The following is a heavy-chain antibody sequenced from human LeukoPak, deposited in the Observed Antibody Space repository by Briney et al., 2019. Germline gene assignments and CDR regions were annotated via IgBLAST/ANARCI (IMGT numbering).Heavy chain of an antibody. CDR1: GFTFDDYA. J-gene: IGHJ4*02. Sequence: GRSLRLSCAASGFTFDDYAMHWVRQAPGKGLEWVSAISGSGGSTYYADSVKGRFTISRDNSKNTLYLQMNSLRAEDTAVYYCAKEIEATLGIDYWGQGTLVTVSS. CDR3: AKEIEATLGIDY. CDR2: ISGSGGST. V-gene: IGHV3-23*01. D-gene: IGHD1-26*01.